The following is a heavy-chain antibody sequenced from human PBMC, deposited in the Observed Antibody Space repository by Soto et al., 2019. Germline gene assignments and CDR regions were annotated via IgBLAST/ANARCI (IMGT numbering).Heavy chain of an antibody. CDR1: GGTFSSYA. J-gene: IGHJ4*02. CDR2: IIPIFGTA. CDR3: ARESRYCSGGSCYFLPGIDY. D-gene: IGHD2-15*01. V-gene: IGHV1-69*12. Sequence: QVQLVPSGAEVKKPGSSVKVSCKDSGGTFSSYAISWVRQAPGQGLEWMGGIIPIFGTANYAQKFQGRVTITADESTSTAYRGRSSLRSEDTAVYYGARESRYCSGGSCYFLPGIDYWGQGTLVTVSS.